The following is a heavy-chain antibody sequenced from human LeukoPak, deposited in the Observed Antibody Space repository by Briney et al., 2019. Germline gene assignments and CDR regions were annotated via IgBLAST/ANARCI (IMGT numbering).Heavy chain of an antibody. CDR1: GGSISSYY. D-gene: IGHD1-26*01. Sequence: SETLSLTCTVSGGSISSYYWSWIRQPPGKGLEWIGYIYYSGSTNYNPSLKSRVTISVDTSKNQFSLKLSSVTAADTAVYYCARGGRGSYYPDYWGQGTLVTVSS. J-gene: IGHJ4*02. CDR2: IYYSGST. CDR3: ARGGRGSYYPDY. V-gene: IGHV4-59*01.